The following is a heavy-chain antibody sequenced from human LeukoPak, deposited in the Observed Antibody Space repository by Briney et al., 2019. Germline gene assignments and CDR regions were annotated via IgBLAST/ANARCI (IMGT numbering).Heavy chain of an antibody. D-gene: IGHD3-3*01. Sequence: GGSLRLSCAASGFTFSSYSMNWVRQAPGKGLEWVSYISSSSSTIYYADSVKGRFTISRDNAKNSLYLQMNSLRAEDTAVYYCAFQYYDFWSGYYSEDYWGQGTLVTVSS. J-gene: IGHJ4*02. CDR2: ISSSSSTI. CDR3: AFQYYDFWSGYYSEDY. CDR1: GFTFSSYS. V-gene: IGHV3-48*01.